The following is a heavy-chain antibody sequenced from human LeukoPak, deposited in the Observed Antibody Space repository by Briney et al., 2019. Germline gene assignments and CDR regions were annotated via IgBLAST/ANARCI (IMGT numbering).Heavy chain of an antibody. V-gene: IGHV4-59*01. D-gene: IGHD3-22*01. Sequence: SETLSLXCTVSGGSISSYYWSWIRQPPGKGLEWIGYIYYSGSTNYNPSLKSLVTISVDTSKNQFSLKLSSVTAADTAVYYCARTMEYYYDSSGYFNYYFDYWGQGTLVTVSS. J-gene: IGHJ4*02. CDR3: ARTMEYYYDSSGYFNYYFDY. CDR1: GGSISSYY. CDR2: IYYSGST.